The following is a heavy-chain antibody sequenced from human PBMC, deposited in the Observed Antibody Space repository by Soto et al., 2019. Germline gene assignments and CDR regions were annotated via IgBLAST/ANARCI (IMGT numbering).Heavy chain of an antibody. J-gene: IGHJ4*02. CDR3: ARRIYYLDS. D-gene: IGHD3-3*02. Sequence: ASVKVSCKDSGYTFTTFGISWVRQAPGQGLEWMGWINTYNGNTNYAQKLQGRITLTTDTSTSTAYMELRSLRSDDTAVYYCARRIYYLDSWGQGTLVTVSS. CDR1: GYTFTTFG. CDR2: INTYNGNT. V-gene: IGHV1-18*04.